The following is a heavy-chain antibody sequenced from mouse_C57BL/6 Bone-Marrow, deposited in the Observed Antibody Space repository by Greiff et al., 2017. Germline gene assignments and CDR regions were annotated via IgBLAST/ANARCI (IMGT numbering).Heavy chain of an antibody. CDR2: IDPSDSYT. V-gene: IGHV1-69*01. J-gene: IGHJ1*03. CDR3: ARGVSWYFDV. Sequence: QVQLKQPGAELVMPGASVKLSCKASGYTFTSYWMHWVKQRPGQGLEWIGEIDPSDSYTNYNQKFKGKSTLTVDKSSSTAYMQLSSLTSEDSAVYYCARGVSWYFDVWGTGTTVTVSS. CDR1: GYTFTSYW.